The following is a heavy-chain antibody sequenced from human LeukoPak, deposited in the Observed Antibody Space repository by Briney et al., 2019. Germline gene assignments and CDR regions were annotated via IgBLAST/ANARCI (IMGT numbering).Heavy chain of an antibody. D-gene: IGHD3-10*01. V-gene: IGHV3-23*01. Sequence: PGGSLRLSCAVSGLMLRNYAMSWVRQAPGKGLEWVSSISGSADRIYYEDSVKGRFTISRDNSRNTLYLQVSSLRVEDTAVYYCAKGGIALVRGSFDYWGPGTVVTVSS. J-gene: IGHJ4*02. CDR3: AKGGIALVRGSFDY. CDR1: GLMLRNYA. CDR2: ISGSADRI.